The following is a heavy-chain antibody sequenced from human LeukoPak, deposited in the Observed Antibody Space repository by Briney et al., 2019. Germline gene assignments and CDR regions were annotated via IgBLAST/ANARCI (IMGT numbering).Heavy chain of an antibody. J-gene: IGHJ2*01. CDR2: ISGGAEDT. Sequence: GGSLRLSRAASGFTFTSYAMSWIRQAPGKGLEWVSAISGGAEDTYYPDSVKGRFTVSRDNSRNTLFLQMNSLRAEDTATYYCAKPRAMTTGVGRYFDLWGRGTLVTVSS. D-gene: IGHD1-1*01. V-gene: IGHV3-23*01. CDR3: AKPRAMTTGVGRYFDL. CDR1: GFTFTSYA.